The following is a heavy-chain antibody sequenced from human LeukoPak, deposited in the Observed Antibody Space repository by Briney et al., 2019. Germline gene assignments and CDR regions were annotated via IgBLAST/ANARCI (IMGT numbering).Heavy chain of an antibody. V-gene: IGHV3-53*04. J-gene: IGHJ3*02. CDR1: GFTVSSNY. CDR2: IYSGGST. Sequence: PGGSLRLSCAASGFTVSSNYMSWVRQAPGKGLEWVSVIYSGGSTYYADSVKGRFTISRHSSKNTLYLQMNSLRAEDTAVYYCARAISLAGDPGAFDIWGQGTMVTVSS. D-gene: IGHD7-27*01. CDR3: ARAISLAGDPGAFDI.